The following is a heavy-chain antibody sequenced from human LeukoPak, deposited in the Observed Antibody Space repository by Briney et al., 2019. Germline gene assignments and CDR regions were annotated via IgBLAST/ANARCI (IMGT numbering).Heavy chain of an antibody. D-gene: IGHD1-26*01. J-gene: IGHJ4*02. CDR1: GGSISSSSYY. CDR2: IYYSGST. CDR3: ARHRRGELLRTASLDY. V-gene: IGHV4-39*01. Sequence: SETLSLTCTVSGGSISSSSYYWGWIRQPPGKGLEWIGSIYYSGSTYYNPSLKSRVTISVDTSKNQFSLKLSSVTAADTAVYYCARHRRGELLRTASLDYWGQGTLVTVSS.